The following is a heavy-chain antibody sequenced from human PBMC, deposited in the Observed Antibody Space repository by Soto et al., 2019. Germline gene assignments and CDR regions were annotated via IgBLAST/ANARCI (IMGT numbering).Heavy chain of an antibody. J-gene: IGHJ4*02. D-gene: IGHD2-15*01. CDR2: IIPIFGTA. V-gene: IGHV1-69*13. Sequence: APVKVSCKASGGTFSSYAISWVRQAPGQGLEWMGGIIPIFGTANYAQKFQGRVTITADESTSTAYMELSSLRSEDTAVYYCARDCSGGSCLDYWGQGTLVTVSS. CDR1: GGTFSSYA. CDR3: ARDCSGGSCLDY.